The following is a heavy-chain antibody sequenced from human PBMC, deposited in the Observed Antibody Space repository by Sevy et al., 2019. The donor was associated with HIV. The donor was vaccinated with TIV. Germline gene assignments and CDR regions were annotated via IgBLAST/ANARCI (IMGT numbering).Heavy chain of an antibody. CDR1: GGSISSGGYS. D-gene: IGHD1-7*01. CDR3: ARGSLRGTGTTHRYDY. CDR2: IYHSGST. V-gene: IGHV4-30-2*01. Sequence: SETLSLTCAVSGGSISSGGYSWSWIRQPPGKGLEWIGYIYHSGSTYYNPSLKSRVTISVDRSKNQFSLKLSSVTAADTAVHYCARGSLRGTGTTHRYDYWGQGTLVTVSS. J-gene: IGHJ4*02.